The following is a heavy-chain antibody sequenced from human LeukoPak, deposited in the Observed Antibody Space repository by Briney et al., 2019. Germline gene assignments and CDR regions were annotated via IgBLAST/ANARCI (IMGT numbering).Heavy chain of an antibody. CDR1: GGSIRGYY. J-gene: IGHJ5*01. V-gene: IGHV4-59*08. D-gene: IGHD4-17*01. Sequence: PAETLSLTCTVSGGSIRGYYWSWIRQPPGKGLEWIGYIYYSGSTTSNPSLTIRVPLSLDTSKHQLSLNLPAVTAADTAVYYCARHYGDYVKWFESWGQGTLVTGSS. CDR3: ARHYGDYVKWFES. CDR2: IYYSGST.